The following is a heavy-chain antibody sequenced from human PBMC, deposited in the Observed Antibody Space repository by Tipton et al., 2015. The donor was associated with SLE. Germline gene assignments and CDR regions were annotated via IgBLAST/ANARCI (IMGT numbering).Heavy chain of an antibody. V-gene: IGHV4-59*12. CDR2: IYYSGST. D-gene: IGHD2-8*01. Sequence: GLVKPSETLSLTCTVSGGSISSYYWNWIRQPPGKGLEWIGYIYYSGSTYYYPSLKSRITISLDTSKNQFSLEVRSVTAADTAVYYCVRLRSKVLIDYWGQGTLVTVSS. J-gene: IGHJ4*02. CDR3: VRLRSKVLIDY. CDR1: GGSISSYY.